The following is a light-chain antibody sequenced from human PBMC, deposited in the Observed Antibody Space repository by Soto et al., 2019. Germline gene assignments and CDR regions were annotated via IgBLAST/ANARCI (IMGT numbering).Light chain of an antibody. CDR3: QQYNNWPPWT. J-gene: IGKJ1*01. CDR1: QSVNTN. CDR2: GAS. Sequence: EIVMTQSPATLSVSPGERVTLSCRASQSVNTNFAWYQQKLGQAPRLLIYGASTRATGIPARFSGSGSGTEFTLTISSLQSEDFAVYYCQQYNNWPPWTFGQGTKVEIK. V-gene: IGKV3-15*01.